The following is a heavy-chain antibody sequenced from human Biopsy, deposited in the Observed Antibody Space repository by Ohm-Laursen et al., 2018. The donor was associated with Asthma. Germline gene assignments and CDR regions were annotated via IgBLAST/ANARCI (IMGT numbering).Heavy chain of an antibody. J-gene: IGHJ4*02. CDR2: ILFDGRKI. CDR1: GFNFHNYG. D-gene: IGHD6-13*01. Sequence: SLRLSCAASGFNFHNYGMNWVRRAPGKGLEWVAQILFDGRKINYPDSVKGRFTIPRDNSKNMVYLQMNSLRPEDTAVYYCAKDRVAGRSYYFDYWGQGSLVSVSS. CDR3: AKDRVAGRSYYFDY. V-gene: IGHV3-30*18.